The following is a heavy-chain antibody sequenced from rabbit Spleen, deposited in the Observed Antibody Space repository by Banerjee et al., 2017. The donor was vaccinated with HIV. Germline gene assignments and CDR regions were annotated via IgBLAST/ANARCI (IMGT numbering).Heavy chain of an antibody. J-gene: IGHJ4*01. CDR2: IAGSSSGFT. CDR3: ARDAADSSSYAFNL. CDR1: GFSFSASHC. Sequence: QEQLVESGGGLVKPEGSLTLTCTASGFSFSASHCLCWVRQAPGKGLEWIACIAGSSSGFTYSATWAKGRFTCSKTSSTTVTLQMTSLTAADTATYFCARDAADSSSYAFNLWGQGTLVTVS. D-gene: IGHD1-1*01. V-gene: IGHV1S45*01.